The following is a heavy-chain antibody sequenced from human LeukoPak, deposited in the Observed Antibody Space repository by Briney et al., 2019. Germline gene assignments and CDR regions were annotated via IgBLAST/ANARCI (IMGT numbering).Heavy chain of an antibody. D-gene: IGHD3-22*01. V-gene: IGHV4-59*01. Sequence: PSETLSLTCTVSGGSISSYYWSWLRQPPGKGLEWIGFIFYSGTTNYNPSLKSRVTISVDTSKNQFSLKLSPVTAADTAVYYCARGGWNKFDYWGQGTLVTVSS. CDR3: ARGGWNKFDY. CDR1: GGSISSYY. CDR2: IFYSGTT. J-gene: IGHJ4*02.